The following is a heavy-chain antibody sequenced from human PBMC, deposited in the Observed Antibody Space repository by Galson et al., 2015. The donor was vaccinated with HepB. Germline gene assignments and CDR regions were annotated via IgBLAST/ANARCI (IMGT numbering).Heavy chain of an antibody. CDR3: ARASIDFSPSCLYPNDFCGGGPGMDV. CDR2: INWNGGST. Sequence: SLRLSCAASGFTFDDYGMSWVRQAPGKGLEWVSGINWNGGSTGYADSVKGRFTISRDNAKNSLYLQMNSLRAEDTALYYCARASIDFSPSCLYPNDFCGGGPGMDVWGQGTTVTVSS. D-gene: IGHD3-3*01. CDR1: GFTFDDYG. V-gene: IGHV3-20*04. J-gene: IGHJ6*02.